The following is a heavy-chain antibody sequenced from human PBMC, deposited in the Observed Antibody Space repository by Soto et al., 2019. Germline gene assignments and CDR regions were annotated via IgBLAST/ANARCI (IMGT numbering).Heavy chain of an antibody. CDR2: ISWNSGSI. J-gene: IGHJ6*02. Sequence: EVQLVESGGGLVQPGRSLRLSCAASGFTFDDYAMHWVRQAPGKGLEWVSGISWNSGSIGYADSVKGRFTISRDNAKNSLYLQMNSLRAEDTALYYCATLEVRGVIPYYGMDVWGQGTTVTVSS. CDR1: GFTFDDYA. CDR3: ATLEVRGVIPYYGMDV. D-gene: IGHD3-10*01. V-gene: IGHV3-9*01.